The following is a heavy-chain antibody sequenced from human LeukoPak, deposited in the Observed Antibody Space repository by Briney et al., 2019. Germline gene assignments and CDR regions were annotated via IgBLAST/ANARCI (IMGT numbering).Heavy chain of an antibody. D-gene: IGHD3-10*01. V-gene: IGHV4-39*01. Sequence: SETLSLTCTVSGASISSNSYCWGWIRQPPGKGLEWIVSIYYSGSTYYNPSLKSRVTISVDTSKNQFSLKLSSVPAADTAVFYCARNKYYYDSRSYGVPNWFDPWGQGTLVTVSS. J-gene: IGHJ5*02. CDR1: GASISSNSYC. CDR3: ARNKYYYDSRSYGVPNWFDP. CDR2: IYYSGST.